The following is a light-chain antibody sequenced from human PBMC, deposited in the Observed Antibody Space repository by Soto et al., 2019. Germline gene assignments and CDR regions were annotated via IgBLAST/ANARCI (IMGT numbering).Light chain of an antibody. Sequence: EIVLMQSPDTLFLSPGERATLSCRASETISSHYIAWYQQKPGQAPRLLIFGASTRATGIPDRFSGSWSGTDFTLTISRLEPEDFAVYYCQNFGDSPFTFGPGT. J-gene: IGKJ3*01. V-gene: IGKV3-20*01. CDR2: GAS. CDR1: ETISSHY. CDR3: QNFGDSPFT.